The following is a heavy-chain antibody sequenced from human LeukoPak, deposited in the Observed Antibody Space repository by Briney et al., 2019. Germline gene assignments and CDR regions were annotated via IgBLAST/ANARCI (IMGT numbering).Heavy chain of an antibody. Sequence: GASVKVSCKASDYTFTSYGISWVRQAPGQGLEWMGWISAYNGNTNYAQKLQGRVTMTTDTSTSTAYMELRSLRSDDTAVYYCARDAPRGDYLFGPLDYWGQGTLVTVSS. CDR1: DYTFTSYG. D-gene: IGHD4-17*01. J-gene: IGHJ4*02. CDR2: ISAYNGNT. CDR3: ARDAPRGDYLFGPLDY. V-gene: IGHV1-18*01.